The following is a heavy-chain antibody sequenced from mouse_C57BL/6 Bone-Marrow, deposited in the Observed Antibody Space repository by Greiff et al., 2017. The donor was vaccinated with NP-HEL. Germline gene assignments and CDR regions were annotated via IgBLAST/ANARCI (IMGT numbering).Heavy chain of an antibody. CDR1: GFSLSTSGMG. J-gene: IGHJ1*03. CDR3: ARRALTTVVANWYFDV. CDR2: IYWDDDK. D-gene: IGHD1-1*01. V-gene: IGHV8-12*01. Sequence: QVTLKVSGPGILQSSQTLSLTCSFSGFSLSTSGMGVSWIRQPSGKGLEWLAHIYWDDDKRYNPSLKRRLTISKDTSRNQVFLNITSVDTADTATYYGARRALTTVVANWYFDVWGTGTTVTVSS.